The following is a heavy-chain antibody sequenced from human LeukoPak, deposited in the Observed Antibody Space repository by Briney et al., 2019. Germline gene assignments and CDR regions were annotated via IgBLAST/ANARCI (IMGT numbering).Heavy chain of an antibody. CDR2: MYFGGNT. Sequence: SQTLSLTCTVSGDSITIGGYYWSWVRQHPGKGLEWIGDMYFGGNTYYNPSLKSRITISADTSKNQYSLRLGSVTAADTAVYYCARGDYYDSSGYYYVRYWGQGTQVTVSS. CDR3: ARGDYYDSSGYYYVRY. V-gene: IGHV4-31*03. D-gene: IGHD3-22*01. J-gene: IGHJ4*02. CDR1: GDSITIGGYY.